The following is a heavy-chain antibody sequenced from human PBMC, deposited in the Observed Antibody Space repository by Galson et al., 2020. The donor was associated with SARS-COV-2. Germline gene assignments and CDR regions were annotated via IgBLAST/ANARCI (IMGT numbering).Heavy chain of an antibody. CDR1: GGSISVYY. V-gene: IGHV4-59*13. J-gene: IGHJ4*01. CDR3: ARRGWSGRTYYFDY. Sequence: SQTLSLTCTVSGGSISVYYWSWIRQSPEKGLEWIGYIHYSGSTNYNPSLQSRVTMSVDSSKNQFSLNLSSVTAADTAVYFCARRGWSGRTYYFDYWGHGILVTVSS. CDR2: IHYSGST. D-gene: IGHD3-10*01.